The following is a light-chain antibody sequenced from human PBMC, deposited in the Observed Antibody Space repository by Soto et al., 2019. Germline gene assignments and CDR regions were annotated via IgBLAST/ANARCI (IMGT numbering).Light chain of an antibody. CDR3: QQYYTTPTWT. CDR2: WAS. Sequence: DIVMTQSPDSLTLSLGERATINCKSSQSVFSRFRNKNYLGWFQQKPGQPPRLLIYWASTREAGVSDRFSGSGSGTDFTLTINSLQAEDAAVYYCQQYYTTPTWTFGQGTKVEV. V-gene: IGKV4-1*01. J-gene: IGKJ1*01. CDR1: QSVFSRFRNKNY.